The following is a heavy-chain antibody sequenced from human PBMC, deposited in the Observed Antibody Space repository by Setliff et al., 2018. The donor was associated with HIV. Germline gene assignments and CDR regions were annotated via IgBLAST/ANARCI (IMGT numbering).Heavy chain of an antibody. CDR3: ARVGKYYYDATGPDFDH. D-gene: IGHD3-22*01. V-gene: IGHV1-69*13. CDR2: IIPIFGTT. Sequence: SVKVSCKASGDSFSNYAISWVRQAPGQGLEWMGGIIPIFGTTNYAQKSQGRVTITADESTSTAYMELSSLRSEDTAVYYCARVGKYYYDATGPDFDHWGQGTLVTVSS. J-gene: IGHJ4*02. CDR1: GDSFSNYA.